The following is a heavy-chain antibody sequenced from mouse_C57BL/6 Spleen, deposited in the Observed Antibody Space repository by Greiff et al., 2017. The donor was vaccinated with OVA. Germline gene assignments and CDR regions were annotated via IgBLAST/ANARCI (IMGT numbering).Heavy chain of an antibody. Sequence: QVQLKQSGPGLVQPSQSLSITCTVSGFSLTSYGVHWVRQSPGKGLEWLGVIWSGGSTDYNAAFISRLSISKDNSKSQVFFKMNSLQADDTAIYYCASPYDYDGWYFDVWGTGTTVTVSS. CDR1: GFSLTSYG. V-gene: IGHV2-2*01. CDR2: IWSGGST. CDR3: ASPYDYDGWYFDV. D-gene: IGHD2-4*01. J-gene: IGHJ1*03.